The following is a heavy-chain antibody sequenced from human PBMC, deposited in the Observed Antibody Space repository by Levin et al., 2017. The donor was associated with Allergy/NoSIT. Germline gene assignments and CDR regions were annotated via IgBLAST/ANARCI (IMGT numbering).Heavy chain of an antibody. V-gene: IGHV1-69*13. Sequence: PGASVKVSCKASGGTFSSYAISWVRQAPGQGLEWMGGIIPIFGTANYAQKFQGRVTITADESTSTAYMELSSLRSEDTAVYYCARDITSEIAAAGTGFDYWGQGTLVTVSS. J-gene: IGHJ4*02. CDR3: ARDITSEIAAAGTGFDY. CDR1: GGTFSSYA. D-gene: IGHD6-13*01. CDR2: IIPIFGTA.